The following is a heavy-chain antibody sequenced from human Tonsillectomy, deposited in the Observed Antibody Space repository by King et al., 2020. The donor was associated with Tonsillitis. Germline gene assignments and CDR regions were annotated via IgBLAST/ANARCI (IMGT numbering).Heavy chain of an antibody. Sequence: VQLVESGAEVKKPAASVKVSFKASGYTFTSYGISWVRQAPGQGLEWMGWISAYNGNTNYAQKLQGRVTMTTDTSTSTAYMELRSLRSDDTAVYYCARDYEGYCSGGSCYSGYWGQGTLVTVSS. D-gene: IGHD2-15*01. V-gene: IGHV1-18*01. CDR3: ARDYEGYCSGGSCYSGY. J-gene: IGHJ4*02. CDR2: ISAYNGNT. CDR1: GYTFTSYG.